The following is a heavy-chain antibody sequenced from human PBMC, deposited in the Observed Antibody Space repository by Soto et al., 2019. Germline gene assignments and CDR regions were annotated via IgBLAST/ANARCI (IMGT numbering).Heavy chain of an antibody. CDR3: ARDDATYCGGAGSYYDGQNYNYYNGMDV. J-gene: IGHJ6*02. V-gene: IGHV1-69*13. CDR2: IIPMFPTA. CDR1: GGTFSNHA. D-gene: IGHD3-10*01. Sequence: SVKVSCKDSGGTFSNHAISWVRQAPGQGLEWVGGIIPMFPTADYAQRFQGRATITADDSTTTVYMELSGLRSEDTAMYYCARDDATYCGGAGSYYDGQNYNYYNGMDVWGQGTTVTVSS.